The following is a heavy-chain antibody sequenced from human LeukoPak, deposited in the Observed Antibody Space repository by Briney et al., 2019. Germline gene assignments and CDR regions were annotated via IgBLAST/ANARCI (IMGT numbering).Heavy chain of an antibody. V-gene: IGHV3-23*01. D-gene: IGHD3-9*01. J-gene: IGHJ6*02. CDR1: GFTFSSYA. CDR2: ISGNAVNI. Sequence: ASLRLSCAASGFTFSSYAMSWLRQAPGKGLEWVSGISGNAVNIFYADSVKGRFTISRDNSNNTLSLLMNSLRAEDTAVYYCAKRHFDWSTNYYYGMDVWGQGTTVTVSS. CDR3: AKRHFDWSTNYYYGMDV.